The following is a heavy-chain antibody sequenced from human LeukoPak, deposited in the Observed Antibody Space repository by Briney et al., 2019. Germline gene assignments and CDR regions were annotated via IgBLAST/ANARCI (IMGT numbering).Heavy chain of an antibody. V-gene: IGHV1-46*01. Sequence: ASVKVSCKASGYTFTSYYMHWVRQAPGQGLEWMGIINPSGGSTSYAQKFQGRVTMTRDTSTSTVYMELSSLRSEGTAVYYCARDWRITVEHLNNGVCHPFRYWGQGTPVTVSS. J-gene: IGHJ4*02. CDR3: ARDWRITVEHLNNGVCHPFRY. CDR2: INPSGGST. D-gene: IGHD2-8*01. CDR1: GYTFTSYY.